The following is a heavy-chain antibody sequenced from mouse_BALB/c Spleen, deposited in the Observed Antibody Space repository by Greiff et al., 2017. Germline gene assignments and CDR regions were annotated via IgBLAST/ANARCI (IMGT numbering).Heavy chain of an antibody. D-gene: IGHD2-1*01. CDR1: GFTFSDYY. V-gene: IGHV5-4*02. J-gene: IGHJ4*01. CDR2: ISDGGSYT. CDR3: AREGGNYVNAMDY. Sequence: VQLQESGGGLVKPGGSLKLSCAASGFTFSDYYMYWVRQTPEKRLEWVATISDGGSYTYYPDSVKGRFTISRDNAKNNLYLQMSSLKSEDTAMYYCAREGGNYVNAMDYWGQGTSVTVSS.